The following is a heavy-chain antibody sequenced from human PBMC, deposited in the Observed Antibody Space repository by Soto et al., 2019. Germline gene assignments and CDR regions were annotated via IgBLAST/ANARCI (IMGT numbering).Heavy chain of an antibody. V-gene: IGHV3-30*18. D-gene: IGHD1-26*01. Sequence: QLQLVESGGGVVQPGKSLRLSCAASGFTFSTYGMHWVRQAPGKGLEWVALISYDGGVTKYVDSVKGRFTISRDSSTNTLFLQMNSLRAEDTAVYYSAKGRLAYSGSYSVDYWGQGTLVTVSS. CDR2: ISYDGGVT. CDR3: AKGRLAYSGSYSVDY. CDR1: GFTFSTYG. J-gene: IGHJ4*02.